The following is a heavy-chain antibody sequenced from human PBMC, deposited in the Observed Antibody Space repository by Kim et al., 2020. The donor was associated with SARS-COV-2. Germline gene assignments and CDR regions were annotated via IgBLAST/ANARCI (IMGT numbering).Heavy chain of an antibody. J-gene: IGHJ3*02. CDR1: GFTFSSYA. Sequence: GGSLRLSCAASGFTFSSYAMSWVRQAPGKGLEWVSAISGSGGSTYYADSVKGRFTISRDNSKNTLYLQMNSLRAEDTAVYYCAKGVFYYYGSGSPRAFDIWGQGTMVTVSS. V-gene: IGHV3-23*01. CDR3: AKGVFYYYGSGSPRAFDI. D-gene: IGHD3-10*01. CDR2: ISGSGGST.